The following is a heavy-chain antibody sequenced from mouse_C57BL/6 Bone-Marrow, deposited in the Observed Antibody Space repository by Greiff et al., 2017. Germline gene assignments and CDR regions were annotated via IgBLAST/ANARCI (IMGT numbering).Heavy chain of an antibody. CDR3: ARLDGYFDV. Sequence: EVKLMESGGGLVQPGGSLKLSCAASGFTFSDYGMAWVRQAPRKGPEWVAFISNLAYSIYYADTVTGRFTISRGNAKNTLYLEMSSLRSEDTAMYYCARLDGYFDVWGTGTTVTVSS. J-gene: IGHJ1*03. CDR1: GFTFSDYG. CDR2: ISNLAYSI. V-gene: IGHV5-15*01.